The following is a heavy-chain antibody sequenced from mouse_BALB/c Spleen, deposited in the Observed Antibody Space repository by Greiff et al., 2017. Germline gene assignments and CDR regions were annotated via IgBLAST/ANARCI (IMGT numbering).Heavy chain of an antibody. J-gene: IGHJ3*01. CDR1: GYTFTSYT. Sequence: QVQLKESGAELARPGASVKMSCKASGYTFTSYTMHWVKQRPGQGLEWIGYINPSSGYTNYNQKFKDKATLTADKSSSTAYMHLSSLTSEDSAVYYCARWRYDGDWFAYWGKGTLVTVSA. CDR2: INPSSGYT. CDR3: ARWRYDGDWFAY. V-gene: IGHV1-4*01. D-gene: IGHD2-14*01.